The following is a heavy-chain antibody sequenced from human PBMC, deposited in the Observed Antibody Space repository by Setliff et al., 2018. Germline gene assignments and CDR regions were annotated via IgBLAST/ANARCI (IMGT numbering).Heavy chain of an antibody. Sequence: TGGSLRLSCAASGFTFSSYAMSWVRQAPGKGLEWASAISGSGGSTYYADSVKGRFTISRDNSKNTLYLQMNSLRAEDTAVYYCAKDEGSGYSSSWEDYYGIDVWGQGTTVTVSS. D-gene: IGHD6-13*01. CDR2: ISGSGGST. CDR3: AKDEGSGYSSSWEDYYGIDV. V-gene: IGHV3-23*01. CDR1: GFTFSSYA. J-gene: IGHJ6*02.